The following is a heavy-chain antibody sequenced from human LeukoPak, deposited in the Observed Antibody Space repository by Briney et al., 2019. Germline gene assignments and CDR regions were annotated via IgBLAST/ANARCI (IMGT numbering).Heavy chain of an antibody. D-gene: IGHD1-26*01. V-gene: IGHV3-21*01. CDR2: ISSSSSYI. CDR1: GFTFSSYS. Sequence: GGSLRLSCAASGFTFSSYSMNWVRQAPGKGLEWVSFISSSSSYIYYAGSVEGRFTISRDNHKKSLYLPMNSLRAEDTAVYYCAGDRSYSGSAYRGQGTLVTVPS. CDR3: AGDRSYSGSAY. J-gene: IGHJ4*02.